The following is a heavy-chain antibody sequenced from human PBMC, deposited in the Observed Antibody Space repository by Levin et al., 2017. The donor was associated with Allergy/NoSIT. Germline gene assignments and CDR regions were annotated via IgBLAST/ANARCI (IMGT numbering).Heavy chain of an antibody. Sequence: ASVKVSCKASGYTFTSYAINWVRQAPGQGLEWVGWMIPNTGNTGYAQKFQGRVTLTRDTSISTAYMELSNLRSEDTAVYYCARDYGGNSGWFDPWGQGTLVTVSS. D-gene: IGHD4-23*01. V-gene: IGHV1-8*01. CDR3: ARDYGGNSGWFDP. CDR1: GYTFTSYA. J-gene: IGHJ5*02. CDR2: MIPNTGNT.